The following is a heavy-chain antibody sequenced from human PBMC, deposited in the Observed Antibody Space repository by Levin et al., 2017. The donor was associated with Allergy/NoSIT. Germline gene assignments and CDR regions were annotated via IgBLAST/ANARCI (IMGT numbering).Heavy chain of an antibody. CDR2: ISAYNGNT. CDR3: ATNTGSYYAPLDY. Sequence: VASVKVSCKASGYTFTSYGISWVRQAPGQGLEWMGWISAYNGNTNYAQKLQGRVTMTTDTSTTTAYMELRSLRSDDTAVYFCATNTGSYYAPLDYWGQGTLVTVSS. J-gene: IGHJ4*02. D-gene: IGHD1-26*01. V-gene: IGHV1-18*01. CDR1: GYTFTSYG.